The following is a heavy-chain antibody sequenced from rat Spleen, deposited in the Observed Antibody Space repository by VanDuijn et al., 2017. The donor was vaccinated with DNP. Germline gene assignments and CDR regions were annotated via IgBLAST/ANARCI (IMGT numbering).Heavy chain of an antibody. J-gene: IGHJ1*01. V-gene: IGHV5-31*01. CDR3: STQNYYSSYIYAYWYFDF. D-gene: IGHD1-2*01. CDR1: GFTFNNYW. Sequence: EVQLVESGGDLVQPGRSLKLSCVASGFTFNNYWMTWIRQVPGKGLEWVASITSSGGSTYYPDSVKGRFTISRDNAKSTLYLQMDSLRSEDTATYYWSTQNYYSSYIYAYWYFDFWGPGTMVTVSS. CDR2: ITSSGGST.